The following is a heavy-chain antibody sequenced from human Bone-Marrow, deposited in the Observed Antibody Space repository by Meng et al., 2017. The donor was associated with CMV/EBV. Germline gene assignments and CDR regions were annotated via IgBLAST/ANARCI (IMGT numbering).Heavy chain of an antibody. V-gene: IGHV3-20*04. CDR2: INWNVGST. Sequence: GGCLRLSCAASGFTFDDYGMSWVRQAPGKGLEWVSGINWNVGSTGYADSVKGRFTISRDNAKNSLYLQMNSLRDEDTALYYCARAGRGSDAFDIWGQGTMVTCSS. J-gene: IGHJ3*02. CDR1: GFTFDDYG. CDR3: ARAGRGSDAFDI. D-gene: IGHD3-16*01.